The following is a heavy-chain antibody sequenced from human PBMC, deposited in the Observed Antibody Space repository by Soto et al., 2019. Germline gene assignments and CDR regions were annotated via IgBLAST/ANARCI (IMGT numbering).Heavy chain of an antibody. J-gene: IGHJ4*02. V-gene: IGHV1-69*13. Sequence: SVKVSCKASGGTFSSYAISWVRQAPGQGLEWMGGIIPIFGTANYAQKFQGRVTITADESTSTAYMELSSLRSEDTAVYYCARSLYSGYDGSLYSYGPFDYWGQGTLVTVSS. CDR3: ARSLYSGYDGSLYSYGPFDY. CDR1: GGTFSSYA. D-gene: IGHD5-12*01. CDR2: IIPIFGTA.